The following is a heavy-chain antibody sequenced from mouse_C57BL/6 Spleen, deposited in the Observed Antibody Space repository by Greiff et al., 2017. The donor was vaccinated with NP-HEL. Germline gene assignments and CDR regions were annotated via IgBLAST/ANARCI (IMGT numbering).Heavy chain of an antibody. D-gene: IGHD1-1*01. CDR1: GFTFSDYG. Sequence: EVQGVESGGGLVKPGGSLKLSCAASGFTFSDYGMHWVRQAPEKGLEWVAYISSGSSTIYYADTVKGRFTISRDNAKNTLFLQMTSLRSEDTAMYYCASPYYYGSSHWFFDVWGTGTTVTVSS. CDR2: ISSGSSTI. J-gene: IGHJ1*03. V-gene: IGHV5-17*01. CDR3: ASPYYYGSSHWFFDV.